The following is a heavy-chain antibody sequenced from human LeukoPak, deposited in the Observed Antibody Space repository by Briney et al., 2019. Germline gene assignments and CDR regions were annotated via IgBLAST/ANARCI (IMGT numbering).Heavy chain of an antibody. D-gene: IGHD3-3*01. J-gene: IGHJ4*02. CDR1: GFTFSGYA. V-gene: IGHV3-23*01. Sequence: GGSLRLSCAASGFTFSGYAMSWVRQAPGKGLEWVSAISGSGGSTYYADSVKGRFTISRDNSKNTLYLQMNSLRAEDTAVYYCAKVRFLEWLLSSFGGQGTLVTVSS. CDR3: AKVRFLEWLLSSF. CDR2: ISGSGGST.